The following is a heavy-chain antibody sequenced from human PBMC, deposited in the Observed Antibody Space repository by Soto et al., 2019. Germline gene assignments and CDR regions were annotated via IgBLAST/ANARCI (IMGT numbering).Heavy chain of an antibody. CDR3: ASILVPANYQYYYMDV. Sequence: SETLSLTCTVSVGSISTSNYFWCWIRHPPGKGLEWIGSIYYTGSTYYNPSLKSRVTISLDTSKNQFSLNLSSVTAADTAVYYCASILVPANYQYYYMDVWGKGTTVTVSS. D-gene: IGHD2-2*01. CDR1: VGSISTSNYF. CDR2: IYYTGST. V-gene: IGHV4-39*01. J-gene: IGHJ6*03.